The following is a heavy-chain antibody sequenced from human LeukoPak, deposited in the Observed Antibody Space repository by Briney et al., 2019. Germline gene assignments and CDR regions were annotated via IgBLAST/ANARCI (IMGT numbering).Heavy chain of an antibody. CDR2: IYHSGST. D-gene: IGHD3-3*01. J-gene: IGHJ3*02. V-gene: IGHV4-30-2*01. CDR3: ARVLEWFAFDI. CDR1: GGSISSGGYY. Sequence: SETLSLTCTVSGGSISSGGYYWSWIRQPPGKGLEWIGYIYHSGSTYYNPSLKSRVTISVDRSKNQFSLKLSSVTAADTAVYYCARVLEWFAFDIWGQGTMVTVSS.